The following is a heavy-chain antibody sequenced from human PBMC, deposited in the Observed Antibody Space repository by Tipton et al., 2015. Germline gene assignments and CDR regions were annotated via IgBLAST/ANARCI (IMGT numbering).Heavy chain of an antibody. V-gene: IGHV1-18*01. CDR1: GYTFTSYD. CDR2: ISGFNGNT. J-gene: IGHJ4*02. Sequence: QSGAEVKKPGASMKVSCKASGYTFTSYDISWVRQAPGQGLEWMGWISGFNGNTNYVQRLQGRVTIAADESTTTAYMELNNLISDDTAVYFCARDPVGTARPFDFWGQGTLVTVSS. D-gene: IGHD4-23*01. CDR3: ARDPVGTARPFDF.